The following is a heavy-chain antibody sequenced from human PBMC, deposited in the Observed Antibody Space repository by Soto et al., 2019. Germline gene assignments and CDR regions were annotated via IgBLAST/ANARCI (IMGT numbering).Heavy chain of an antibody. J-gene: IGHJ4*02. D-gene: IGHD6-13*01. V-gene: IGHV4-59*10. CDR2: IYTSGST. CDR3: ARGRGSSSWYFEY. CDR1: GGSFSGYY. Sequence: SETLSLTCAVYGGSFSGYYWRWIRQPAGKGLEWIGRIYTSGSTNYNPSLKSRVTMSVDTSKNQFSLKLSSVTAADTAVYYCARGRGSSSWYFEYWGQGTLVTVSA.